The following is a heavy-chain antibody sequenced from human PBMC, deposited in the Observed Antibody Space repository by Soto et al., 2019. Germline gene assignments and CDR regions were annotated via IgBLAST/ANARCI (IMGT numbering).Heavy chain of an antibody. CDR2: INHSGSA. D-gene: IGHD6-19*01. Sequence: SETLSLTCAVYGESFSGYIWTWIRQTPGKGLQWIGQINHSGSASYNPSQKSRVSISVHTSNSQFSLELSSVTAADMAVYYCARGLITGSHYSGGWYYFDSWGQGTQVTVSS. J-gene: IGHJ4*02. CDR1: GESFSGYI. CDR3: ARGLITGSHYSGGWYYFDS. V-gene: IGHV4-34*01.